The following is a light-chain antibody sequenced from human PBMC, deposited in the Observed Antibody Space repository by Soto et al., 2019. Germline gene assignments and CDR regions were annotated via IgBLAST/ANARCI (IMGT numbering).Light chain of an antibody. CDR3: SSYAATVYV. Sequence: QSVLTQPPSASGSPGQSVTISCTGTSSDVGGYNFVSWFQQHPGKVPKLIMYEVSKRPSGVPDRFSGSKSGNTASLTVSGLQADDEADYYCSSYAATVYVFGTGTEVTVL. J-gene: IGLJ1*01. CDR2: EVS. CDR1: SSDVGGYNF. V-gene: IGLV2-8*01.